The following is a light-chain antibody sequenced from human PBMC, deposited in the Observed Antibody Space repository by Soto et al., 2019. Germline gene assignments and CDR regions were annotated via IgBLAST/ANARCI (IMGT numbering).Light chain of an antibody. Sequence: QSVLTQPPAASGTPGQTVTISCSISSPNVGTNPVAWYQQLPGTAPKLLIYTNSQRPLGVPVRFSGSKSGTSASLAISGLQSEDEGDYYCATWDDNVYVFGTGTKVTVL. CDR1: SPNVGTNP. V-gene: IGLV1-44*01. CDR2: TNS. J-gene: IGLJ1*01. CDR3: ATWDDNVYV.